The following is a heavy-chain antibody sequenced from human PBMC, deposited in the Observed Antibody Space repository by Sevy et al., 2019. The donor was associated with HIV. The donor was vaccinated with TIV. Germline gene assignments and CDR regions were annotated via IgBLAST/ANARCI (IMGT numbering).Heavy chain of an antibody. CDR1: GFTFSSYS. J-gene: IGHJ6*02. D-gene: IGHD4-17*01. V-gene: IGHV3-21*01. CDR2: ISSSSSYI. CDR3: ARDDWRGYSDYVDRPPYYYYGMDV. Sequence: GGSLRLSCAASGFTFSSYSMNWVRQAPGKGLEWVSSISSSSSYIYYADSVKGRFTISRDNAKNSLYLQMNSLRAEDTAVYYCARDDWRGYSDYVDRPPYYYYGMDVWGQGTTVTVSS.